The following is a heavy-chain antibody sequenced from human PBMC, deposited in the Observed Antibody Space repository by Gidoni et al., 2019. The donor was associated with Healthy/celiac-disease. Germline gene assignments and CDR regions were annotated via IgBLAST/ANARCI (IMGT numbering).Heavy chain of an antibody. D-gene: IGHD3-3*01. V-gene: IGHV4-30-4*08. CDR3: ARERSAYYYYYGMDV. CDR1: GGSISSGDYY. J-gene: IGHJ6*02. Sequence: QVQLKESGPGLVQPSQTLSLTCTVSGGSISSGDYYWSWIRQPPGKGLEWLGDIHYRGSTYYNPSLKSRVTISVDTSKNQFSLKLNSVTAADTAVYYCARERSAYYYYYGMDVWGQGTTVTVSS. CDR2: IHYRGST.